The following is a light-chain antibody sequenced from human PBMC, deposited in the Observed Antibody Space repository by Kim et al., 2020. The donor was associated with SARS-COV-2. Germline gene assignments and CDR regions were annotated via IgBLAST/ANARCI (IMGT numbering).Light chain of an antibody. CDR2: WAS. CDR1: RSVLYSSNNKNY. Sequence: DIVMTQSPDSLAVSLGERATINCKSSRSVLYSSNNKNYLAWYQQKPGQPPKLLIYWASTRESGVPDRFSGSGSGTDFTLTISSLQAEDVAVYYCQQYYSTPNTFGQGTKLEI. V-gene: IGKV4-1*01. J-gene: IGKJ2*01. CDR3: QQYYSTPNT.